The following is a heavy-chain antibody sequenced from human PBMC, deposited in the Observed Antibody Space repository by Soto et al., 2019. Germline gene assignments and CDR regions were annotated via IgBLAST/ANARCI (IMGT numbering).Heavy chain of an antibody. CDR2: ITPGGGG. CDR1: GGSLTTYY. V-gene: IGHV4-34*01. J-gene: IGHJ5*02. CDR3: ARDARGDVNWFDP. Sequence: SETLSLTCTVHGGSLTTYYWSWIRQPPGKGMEWIGEITPGGGGIYNPSLKSRATISVDRSKNEVSLRLTSVTAADTAVYYCARDARGDVNWFDPWGQGTLVTVSS. D-gene: IGHD3-10*01.